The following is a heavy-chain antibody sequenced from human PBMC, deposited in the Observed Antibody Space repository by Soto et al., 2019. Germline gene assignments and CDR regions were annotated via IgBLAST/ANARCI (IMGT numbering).Heavy chain of an antibody. CDR3: VKDSVAGIRCFDY. Sequence: GGSLRLSCSASGFTFSSYAMHWVRQAPGKGLEYVSAISSNGGSTYYADSVKGRFTISRDNSKNTLYLQMSSLRAEDTAVYYCVKDSVAGIRCFDYWGQGTLVTVSS. CDR1: GFTFSSYA. CDR2: ISSNGGST. J-gene: IGHJ4*02. V-gene: IGHV3-64D*08. D-gene: IGHD6-19*01.